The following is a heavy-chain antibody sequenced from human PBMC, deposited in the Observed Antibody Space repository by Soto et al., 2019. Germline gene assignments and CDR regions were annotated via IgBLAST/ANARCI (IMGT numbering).Heavy chain of an antibody. J-gene: IGHJ5*02. CDR3: ARDDYDILTGRRGDNWFDP. CDR2: IYYSGST. Sequence: PSETLSLTCTVSGGSISSYYWSWIRQPPGKGLEWIGYIYYSGSTNYNPSLKSRVTISVDTSKNQFSLKLSSVTAADTAVYYCARDDYDILTGRRGDNWFDPWGQGTLVTVSS. V-gene: IGHV4-59*01. CDR1: GGSISSYY. D-gene: IGHD3-9*01.